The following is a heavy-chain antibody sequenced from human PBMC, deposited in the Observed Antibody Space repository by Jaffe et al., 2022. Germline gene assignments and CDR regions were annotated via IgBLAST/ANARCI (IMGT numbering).Heavy chain of an antibody. J-gene: IGHJ4*02. Sequence: QVHLVQSGAEVKKPGSSVRVSCKTSGDTFRNSGFSWVRQAPAQGLEWMGGIIPIFRTSNYAQKLEGRVTITTDESTNTVYMDLTNLRPDDTAVYYCARSPTGLGDCNGGTCSHFDSWGQGTLVTVSS. CDR3: ARSPTGLGDCNGGTCSHFDS. D-gene: IGHD2-15*01. CDR2: IIPIFRTS. CDR1: GDTFRNSG. V-gene: IGHV1-69*05.